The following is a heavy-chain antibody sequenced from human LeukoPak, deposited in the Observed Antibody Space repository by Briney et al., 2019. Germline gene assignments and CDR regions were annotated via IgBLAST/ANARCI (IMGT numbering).Heavy chain of an antibody. Sequence: GGSLRLSCAASGFTFSSYSMNWVRQAPGKGLEWVTLISFDGSNKYYADSVKGRSTIFRDNAKNTLYLQMNSLRAEDTAVYYCVRDLGGRSGHWGQGTLVTVSS. V-gene: IGHV3-30*03. CDR1: GFTFSSYS. J-gene: IGHJ4*02. D-gene: IGHD1-26*01. CDR3: VRDLGGRSGH. CDR2: ISFDGSNK.